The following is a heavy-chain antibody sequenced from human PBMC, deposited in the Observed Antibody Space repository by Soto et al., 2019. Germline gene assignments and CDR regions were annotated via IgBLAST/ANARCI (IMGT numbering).Heavy chain of an antibody. V-gene: IGHV4-39*01. CDR2: IYYSGST. CDR3: ARLVYYDSSAPEWFDP. D-gene: IGHD3-22*01. Sequence: SETLSLTCTVSGGSISSSSYYWGWIRQPPGKGLEWIGSIYYSGSTYYNPSLKSRVTISVDTSKNQFSLKLSSVTAADTAVYYCARLVYYDSSAPEWFDPWGQGTLVTVSS. J-gene: IGHJ5*02. CDR1: GGSISSSSYY.